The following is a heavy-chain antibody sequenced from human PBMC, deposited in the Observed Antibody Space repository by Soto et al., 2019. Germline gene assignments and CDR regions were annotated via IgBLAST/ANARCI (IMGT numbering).Heavy chain of an antibody. V-gene: IGHV4-39*01. D-gene: IGHD3-22*01. CDR3: ARRLYYDSSGFEGGGMDV. CDR1: GVSISSSSYY. J-gene: IGHJ6*02. Sequence: SETLSLTCTVSGVSISSSSYYWGWIRQPPGKGLEWIGSIYYSGSTYYNPSLKSRVTISVDTSKNQFSLKLSSVTAADTAVYYCARRLYYDSSGFEGGGMDVWGQGTTVTV. CDR2: IYYSGST.